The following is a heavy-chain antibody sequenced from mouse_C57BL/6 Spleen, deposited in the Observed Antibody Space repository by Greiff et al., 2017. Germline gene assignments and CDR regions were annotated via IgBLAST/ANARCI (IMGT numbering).Heavy chain of an antibody. CDR1: GYAFSGSW. CDR2: IYPGDGDT. CDR3: AREDYGSSYE. V-gene: IGHV1-82*01. Sequence: QVQLQQSGPELVKPGASVKISCKASGYAFSGSWMNWVKQRPGKGLEWIGRIYPGDGDTNYNGKFKGKATLTADKSSSTAYMQLSSLTSEDSAVYFCAREDYGSSYEWGQGTTLTVSS. J-gene: IGHJ2*01. D-gene: IGHD1-1*01.